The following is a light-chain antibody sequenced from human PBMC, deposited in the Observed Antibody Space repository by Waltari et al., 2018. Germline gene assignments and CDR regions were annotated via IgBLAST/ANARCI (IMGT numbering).Light chain of an antibody. J-gene: IGLJ2*01. CDR1: SSDVGNYKR. CDR2: AVS. CDR3: SSYAGSSKGV. V-gene: IGLV2-23*02. Sequence: QSALTQPASVSGSPGQSIPISCTGTSSDVGNYKRVSWYQQTPGKAPKLMIYAVSKRPSGVSDRFSGSKSGDMASLTISGLQPEDEAEYFCSSYAGSSKGVFGGGTKVTVL.